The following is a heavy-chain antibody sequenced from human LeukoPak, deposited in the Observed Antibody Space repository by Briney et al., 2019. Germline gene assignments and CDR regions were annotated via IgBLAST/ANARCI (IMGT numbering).Heavy chain of an antibody. CDR1: GFTFSSYS. CDR2: ISSSSSTI. Sequence: GGSLRLSCAASGFTFSSYSMNWVRQAPGKGLEWVSYISSSSSTIYYADSVKGRFTISRDNSKNTLYLQMNSLRAEDTAVYYCAREILSHGDYWGQGTLVTVSS. V-gene: IGHV3-48*01. J-gene: IGHJ4*02. CDR3: AREILSHGDY. D-gene: IGHD1-26*01.